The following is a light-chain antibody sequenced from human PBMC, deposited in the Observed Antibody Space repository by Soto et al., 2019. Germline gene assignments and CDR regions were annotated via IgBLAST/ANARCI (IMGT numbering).Light chain of an antibody. CDR3: QQYENWPRT. J-gene: IGKJ1*01. CDR2: GAS. Sequence: EIVMTQSPATLSVSPGERATLSCRASQSIRSSLVWYQQKSGQAPRLLIYGASTRATGIPARFSGSGSGTEFTLTISSLQSEDFAVYYCQQYENWPRTFGQGTKVEIK. V-gene: IGKV3-15*01. CDR1: QSIRSS.